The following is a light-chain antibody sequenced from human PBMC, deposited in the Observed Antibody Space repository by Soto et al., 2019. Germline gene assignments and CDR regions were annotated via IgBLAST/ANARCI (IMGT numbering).Light chain of an antibody. J-gene: IGLJ1*01. CDR2: XXP. Sequence: QSALTQPRSVSGSPGQSVTISCTLTVNDFVASDYVSWYPQPTYRPPXLMIYXXPRWPSGVPDRFSGSKSGNTASLTISGLQAEDEADYFCCSYAGGYTYLFGTGTKVTVL. CDR3: CSYAGGYTYL. CDR1: VNDFVASDY. V-gene: IGLV2-11*01.